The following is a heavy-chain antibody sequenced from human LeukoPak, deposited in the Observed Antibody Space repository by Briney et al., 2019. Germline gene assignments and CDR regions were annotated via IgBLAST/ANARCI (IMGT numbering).Heavy chain of an antibody. V-gene: IGHV3-23*01. J-gene: IGHJ4*02. CDR2: ISGSGEST. Sequence: PGGSLRLSCAASGFTFSSFAMSWVRQAPGKGLEWVSSISGSGESTYYADFVKGRFTVSRDNSENTLNLQLNSLRAEDTAVYYCAKDAIGQYRPYYFDSWGQGTLVTVSS. CDR1: GFTFSSFA. CDR3: AKDAIGQYRPYYFDS. D-gene: IGHD3-16*02.